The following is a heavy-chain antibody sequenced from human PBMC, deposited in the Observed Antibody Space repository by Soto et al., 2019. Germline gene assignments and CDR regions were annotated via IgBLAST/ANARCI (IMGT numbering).Heavy chain of an antibody. D-gene: IGHD3-16*02. CDR1: GGTFSSSG. CDR2: VVPSLDTT. Sequence: SVKVSCKASGGTFSSSGFSWVRQAPGQGLEWMGMVVPSLDTTNYAQKFQARVTITADEVTSTAYMEWRSLRSEDTAVYYCARWPQPRYTADPYAVDVWGQGTRVTSP. V-gene: IGHV1-69*11. CDR3: ARWPQPRYTADPYAVDV. J-gene: IGHJ6*02.